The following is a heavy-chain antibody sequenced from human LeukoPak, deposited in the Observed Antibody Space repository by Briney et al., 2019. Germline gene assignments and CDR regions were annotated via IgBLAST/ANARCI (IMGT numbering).Heavy chain of an antibody. J-gene: IGHJ4*02. CDR1: GFTFDDYA. CDR2: ISWNSGSI. CDR3: ATVAVAGTFDY. Sequence: GRSLRLSCAASGFTFDDYAMHWVRQAPGKGLEWVSGISWNSGSIGYADSVKGRFTISRDNAKNSLYLQMNSLRAEDTALYYCATVAVAGTFDYWGQGTLVTVSS. D-gene: IGHD6-19*01. V-gene: IGHV3-9*01.